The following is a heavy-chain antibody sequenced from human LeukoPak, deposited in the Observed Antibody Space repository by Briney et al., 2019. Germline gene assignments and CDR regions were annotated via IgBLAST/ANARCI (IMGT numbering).Heavy chain of an antibody. D-gene: IGHD4-17*01. V-gene: IGHV3-21*01. CDR3: ATGPNGDYFDY. J-gene: IGHJ4*02. Sequence: SGGSLRLSCAASGFTFSSYSMNWVRQAPGKGLEWVSSISSSSSYVYYADSVKGRFTISRDNAKNSLYLQMNSLRAEDTAVYYCATGPNGDYFDYWGQGTLVTVSS. CDR1: GFTFSSYS. CDR2: ISSSSSYV.